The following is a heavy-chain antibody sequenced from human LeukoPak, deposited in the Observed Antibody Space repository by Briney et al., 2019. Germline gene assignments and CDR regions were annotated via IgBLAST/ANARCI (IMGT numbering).Heavy chain of an antibody. CDR3: ARYCSSTSCKSYYFDY. V-gene: IGHV4-59*08. J-gene: IGHJ4*02. CDR2: VYYSGGT. D-gene: IGHD2-2*01. CDR1: GGSINSDY. Sequence: RTSETLSLTCTVSGGSINSDYWNWIRQPPGKGLEWIGYVYYSGGTDYNPSLKSRVTISVHTSKNQFSLKLSSVTAADTAVYYCARYCSSTSCKSYYFDYWGQGTLVTVSS.